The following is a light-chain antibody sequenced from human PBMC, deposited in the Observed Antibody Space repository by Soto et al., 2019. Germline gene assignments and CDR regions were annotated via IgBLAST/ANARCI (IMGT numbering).Light chain of an antibody. CDR1: NIGAKI. J-gene: IGLJ2*01. CDR2: RDS. Sequence: SYELTQPLSVSVPLGQTARITCGGNNIGAKIVHWYQQKPGQAPVVVMYRDSTRPSGIPERVSGSNSGNTATLTISRAQAGDEADYYCQVWDSTTVVFGGGTKLTVL. CDR3: QVWDSTTVV. V-gene: IGLV3-9*01.